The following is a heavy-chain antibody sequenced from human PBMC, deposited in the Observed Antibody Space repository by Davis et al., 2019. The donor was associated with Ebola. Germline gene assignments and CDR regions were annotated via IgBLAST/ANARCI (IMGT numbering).Heavy chain of an antibody. Sequence: SETLSLTCAVYGGSISSYYWSWIRQPPGKGLEWIGYIYYSGSTNYNPSLKSRVTISVDTSKNQFSLKLSSVTAADTAVYYCARFRIYNWFDPWGQGTLVTVSS. V-gene: IGHV4-59*08. CDR3: ARFRIYNWFDP. J-gene: IGHJ5*02. CDR1: GGSISSYY. CDR2: IYYSGST.